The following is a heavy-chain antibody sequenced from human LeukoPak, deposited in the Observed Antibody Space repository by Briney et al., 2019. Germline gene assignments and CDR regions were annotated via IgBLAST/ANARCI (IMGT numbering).Heavy chain of an antibody. CDR2: ISGSGGRT. V-gene: IGHV3-23*01. Sequence: GGSLRLSCAASGFTFSSYAMSWVRQAPGKGLEWFSAISGSGGRTYYADSVKGRFTISRDNSKNTLYLQMNSLRAEDTAVYYCAKDPRSSGWYGYYFDYWGQGTLVTVSS. CDR1: GFTFSSYA. CDR3: AKDPRSSGWYGYYFDY. J-gene: IGHJ4*02. D-gene: IGHD6-19*01.